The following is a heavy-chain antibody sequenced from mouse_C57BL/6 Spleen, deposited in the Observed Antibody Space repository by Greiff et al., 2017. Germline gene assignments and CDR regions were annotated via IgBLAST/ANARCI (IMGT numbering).Heavy chain of an antibody. CDR3: ARSFLEYGSRWYYFDY. J-gene: IGHJ2*01. D-gene: IGHD1-1*01. V-gene: IGHV7-3*01. CDR2: IRNKANGYTT. Sequence: EVQLVESGGGLVQPGGSLSLSCAASGFTFTDYYMSWVRQPPGKALEWLGFIRNKANGYTTEYSASVKGRFTISRDNSQSILYLQMNALRAEDSATYYCARSFLEYGSRWYYFDYWGQGTTLTVSS. CDR1: GFTFTDYY.